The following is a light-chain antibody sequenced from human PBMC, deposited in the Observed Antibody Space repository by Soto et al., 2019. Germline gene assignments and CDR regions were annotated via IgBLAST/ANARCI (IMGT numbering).Light chain of an antibody. V-gene: IGLV2-14*03. CDR1: SSDIGGLYNY. CDR2: DVN. J-gene: IGLJ2*01. CDR3: SAYSSGATHVV. Sequence: QSVLTQPPSASGSPGQSITISCTGTSSDIGGLYNYVSWYQQHPGKAPKLLIYDVNDRPSGVSDRFSGSKSGNTASLTISGLQAEDEADYFCSAYSSGATHVVFGGGTQLTVL.